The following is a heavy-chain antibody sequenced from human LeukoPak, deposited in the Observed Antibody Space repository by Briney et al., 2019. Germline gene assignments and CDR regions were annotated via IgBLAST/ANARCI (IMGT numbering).Heavy chain of an antibody. J-gene: IGHJ6*02. CDR1: GFTFSSYG. D-gene: IGHD3-10*01. CDR3: AREDMVRGDPRYYYYGMDV. Sequence: GGSLRLSCAASGFTFSSYGMHWVRQAPGKGPEWVAVIWYDGSNKYYADSVKGRFTISRDNSKNTLYLQMNSLRAEDTAVYYCAREDMVRGDPRYYYYGMDVWGQGTTVTVSS. V-gene: IGHV3-33*01. CDR2: IWYDGSNK.